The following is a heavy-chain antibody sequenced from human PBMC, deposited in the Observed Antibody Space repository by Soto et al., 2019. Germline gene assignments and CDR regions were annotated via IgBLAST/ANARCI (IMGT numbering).Heavy chain of an antibody. CDR2: FYFSGT. CDR3: ARVRQRWGFFDH. D-gene: IGHD1-1*01. V-gene: IGHV4-30-4*01. J-gene: IGHJ4*02. Sequence: SETLSLTCTVSGGSFSSGAYFWSWVRQPPGKGLEWIGYFYFSGTYYNPALKRRVTMSGDASKNQFSLRLSSVTAADTAVDYCARVRQRWGFFDHGGQGALVTVS. CDR1: GGSFSSGAYF.